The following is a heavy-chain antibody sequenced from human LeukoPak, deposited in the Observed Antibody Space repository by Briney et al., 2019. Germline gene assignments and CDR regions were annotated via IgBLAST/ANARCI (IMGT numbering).Heavy chain of an antibody. D-gene: IGHD3-22*01. Sequence: SETLSLTCTVSGGSISSYYWSWIRQPAGKGLEWIGRIHTSGSTNYNPSLKSRVTMSGDTSKNQFSLKLSSVTAADTAVYYWARDRCCYDSGGSQFDYWGQGTLVTVSS. CDR1: GGSISSYY. V-gene: IGHV4-4*07. CDR3: ARDRCCYDSGGSQFDY. J-gene: IGHJ4*02. CDR2: IHTSGST.